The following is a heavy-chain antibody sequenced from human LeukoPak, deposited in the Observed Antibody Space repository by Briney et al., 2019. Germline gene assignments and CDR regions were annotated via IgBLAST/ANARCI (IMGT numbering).Heavy chain of an antibody. CDR2: IRSKAYGGTT. J-gene: IGHJ4*02. CDR3: TRGFLEWLFHTYYFDY. V-gene: IGHV3-49*03. Sequence: GGSLRLSCTASGFTFGDYAMSWFRQAPGKGREGVGFIRSKAYGGTTEYAASVKGRFTISRDDSKSIAYLQMNSLKTEDTAVYYCTRGFLEWLFHTYYFDYWGQGTLVTVSS. D-gene: IGHD3-3*01. CDR1: GFTFGDYA.